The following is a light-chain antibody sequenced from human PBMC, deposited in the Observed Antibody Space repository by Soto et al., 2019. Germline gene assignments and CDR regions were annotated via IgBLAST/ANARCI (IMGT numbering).Light chain of an antibody. J-gene: IGLJ2*01. CDR3: ALYMGSGILV. CDR2: STN. V-gene: IGLV8-61*01. CDR1: SGSVSASYY. Sequence: QTVVTQAPSFSVSPGGTVPLTCGLSSGSVSASYYPSWYQQAPGQAPRTLIYSTNTRSSGVPDRFSGSILGNKAALTITGAQADDDADYYCALYMGSGILVFGGGTKLTVL.